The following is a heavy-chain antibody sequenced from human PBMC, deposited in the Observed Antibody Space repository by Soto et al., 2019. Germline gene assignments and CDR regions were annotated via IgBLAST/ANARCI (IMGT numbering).Heavy chain of an antibody. J-gene: IGHJ4*02. CDR1: GFTVTSNG. CDR3: AKDPQYPRDYFHY. Sequence: EVKLLESGGGLVQPGGSLRLSCGVSGFTVTSNGVSWVRQAPGKGLEWVSAISPNGQGIWYADSVKGRFTISRDISRNTVSLQMDSPRAQDTSVYYCAKDPQYPRDYFHYWGQGTLVTVSS. V-gene: IGHV3-23*01. CDR2: ISPNGQGI. D-gene: IGHD4-4*01.